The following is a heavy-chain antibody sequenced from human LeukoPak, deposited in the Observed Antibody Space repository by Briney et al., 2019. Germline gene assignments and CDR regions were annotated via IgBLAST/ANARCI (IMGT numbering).Heavy chain of an antibody. V-gene: IGHV3-13*01. CDR1: GFTFSSYD. Sequence: GGSLRLSCAASGFTFSSYDMHWVRQATGKGLEWVSAIGTAGDSYYPGSVKGRFTISRENAKNSLYLQMNSLRAGDTAVYYCARASLNEAFDIWGQGTMVTVSS. CDR3: ARASLNEAFDI. CDR2: IGTAGDS. D-gene: IGHD1-1*01. J-gene: IGHJ3*02.